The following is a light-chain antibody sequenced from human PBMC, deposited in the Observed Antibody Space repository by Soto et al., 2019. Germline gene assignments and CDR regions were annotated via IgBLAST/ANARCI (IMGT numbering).Light chain of an antibody. J-gene: IGLJ3*02. Sequence: QTVVTQEPSFSVSPGGTVTLTCGLSSGSVSTTYYPSWYQQTPGQAPRTLIYSTNTRSSGVPDRFSGSILGNKAALTITGAQADDESDYYCVLYMGSGIGMFGGGTQLTVL. CDR1: SGSVSTTYY. CDR2: STN. CDR3: VLYMGSGIGM. V-gene: IGLV8-61*01.